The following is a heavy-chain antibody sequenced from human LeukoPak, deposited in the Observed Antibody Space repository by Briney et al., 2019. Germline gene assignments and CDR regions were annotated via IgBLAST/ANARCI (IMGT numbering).Heavy chain of an antibody. J-gene: IGHJ3*02. Sequence: GGSLRLSCAASGFTFSFHAMSWVRQAPGKGLEWVSGISGTGATTFYADSVKGRFTVSRDNSNNTVFLNMDSLRVEDTAVYCCARIVVITLAFDMWGQGTMVTVSS. D-gene: IGHD3-22*01. CDR2: ISGTGATT. CDR3: ARIVVITLAFDM. CDR1: GFTFSFHA. V-gene: IGHV3-23*01.